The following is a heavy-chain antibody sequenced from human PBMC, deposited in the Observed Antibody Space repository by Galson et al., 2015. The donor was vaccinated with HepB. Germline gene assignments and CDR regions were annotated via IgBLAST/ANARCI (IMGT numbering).Heavy chain of an antibody. D-gene: IGHD6-19*01. CDR2: INAGNGNT. CDR3: ARDRRQWLKSTQNGLLDY. J-gene: IGHJ4*02. V-gene: IGHV1-3*01. CDR1: GYTFTSYA. Sequence: SVKVSCKASGYTFTSYALHWVRQAPGQRLEWMGWINAGNGNTKYSQKFQGRVTITRDTSASTAYMELSSLRSEDTAVYYCARDRRQWLKSTQNGLLDYWGQGTLVTVSS.